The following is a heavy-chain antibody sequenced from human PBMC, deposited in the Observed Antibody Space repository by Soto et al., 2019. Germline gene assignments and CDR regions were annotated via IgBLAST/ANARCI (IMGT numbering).Heavy chain of an antibody. D-gene: IGHD1-1*01. CDR3: ARGRYGDY. CDR2: ISAHNGNT. J-gene: IGHJ4*02. CDR1: GYDFTTYG. V-gene: IGHV1-18*01. Sequence: QVHLVQSGAEVKKPGASVKVSCKGSGYDFTTYGITWVRQAPGQGLEWMAWISAHNGNTAYAEKLQGRVTVTRDTATSTAYMELRSLRSDGTAVYYCARGRYGDYWGQGALVTVSS.